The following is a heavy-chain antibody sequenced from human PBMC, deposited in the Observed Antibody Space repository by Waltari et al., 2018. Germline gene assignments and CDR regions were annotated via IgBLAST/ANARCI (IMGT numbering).Heavy chain of an antibody. D-gene: IGHD1-26*01. J-gene: IGHJ5*02. CDR2: FYSSGNA. V-gene: IGHV4-4*07. Sequence: QVQLQESGPKVVKPSETLSLSCTVSGGSISSYDWSWIRQPAGKGLEWIGRFYSSGNAIYNPSLKSRVTMSADTSKRQLSLSLYGVTAADTAVYYCARDKWRDDSDWFDPWGQGILVTVSS. CDR3: ARDKWRDDSDWFDP. CDR1: GGSISSYD.